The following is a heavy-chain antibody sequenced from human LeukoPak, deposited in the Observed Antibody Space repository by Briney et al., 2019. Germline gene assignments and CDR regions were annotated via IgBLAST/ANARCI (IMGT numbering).Heavy chain of an antibody. J-gene: IGHJ4*02. CDR1: GFIFSDYG. Sequence: GGSLRLSCAVSGFIFSDYGFHWVRQAPGKGPEWAAVTRFDGSIKQYADSVKGRFTISRDDSKNTLYLQMNFLKSEDTAVYYCARWGGTRQYYFDYWGQGTLVTVSS. CDR3: ARWGGTRQYYFDY. CDR2: TRFDGSIK. V-gene: IGHV3-33*01. D-gene: IGHD1-1*01.